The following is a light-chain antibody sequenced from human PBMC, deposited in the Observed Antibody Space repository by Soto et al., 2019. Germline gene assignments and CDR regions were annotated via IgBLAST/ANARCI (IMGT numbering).Light chain of an antibody. Sequence: DIQMTPSPSSLSASVGDRVTITCQASQHISTYLNWFQQKPGKAPELLIYDASNLVPGVPSRFSGRESGTTSTFTISSLQPEDIATYYCQQYDYRPPTFGPGTKVDIK. V-gene: IGKV1-33*01. J-gene: IGKJ3*01. CDR2: DAS. CDR3: QQYDYRPPT. CDR1: QHISTY.